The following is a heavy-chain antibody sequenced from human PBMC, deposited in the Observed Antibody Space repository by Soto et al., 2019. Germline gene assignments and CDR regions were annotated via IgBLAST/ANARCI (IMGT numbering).Heavy chain of an antibody. D-gene: IGHD1-7*01. CDR1: GGSISSSSYY. CDR2: IYYSGST. J-gene: IGHJ5*02. Sequence: SETLSLTCTVSGGSISSSSYYWGWIRQPPGKGLEWIGSIYYSGSTYYNPSLKSRVTISVDTSKNQFSLKLSSVTAADTAVYYCARPRELREGWFDPWGQGTLVTVSS. CDR3: ARPRELREGWFDP. V-gene: IGHV4-39*01.